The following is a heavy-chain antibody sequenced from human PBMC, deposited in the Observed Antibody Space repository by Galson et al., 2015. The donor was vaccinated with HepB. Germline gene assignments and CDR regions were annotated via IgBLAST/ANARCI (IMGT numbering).Heavy chain of an antibody. Sequence: SLRLSCAASGVTIPSYSMNWVRKAPGKGLEWLAYISAGSTTGYYAASVRGRFTLPQYNAHKFLFLHMNSLRGEDTAVYYCARNPASYDYFNMDVWGHGTTVTVSS. J-gene: IGHJ6*02. V-gene: IGHV3-48*01. CDR1: GVTIPSYS. CDR2: ISAGSTTG. CDR3: ARNPASYDYFNMDV.